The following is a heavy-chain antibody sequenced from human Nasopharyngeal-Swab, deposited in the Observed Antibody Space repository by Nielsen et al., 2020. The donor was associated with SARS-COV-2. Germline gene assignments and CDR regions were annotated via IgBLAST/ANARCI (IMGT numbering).Heavy chain of an antibody. CDR3: ARDGPYVGYAFDD. V-gene: IGHV4-39*07. D-gene: IGHD5-18*01. Sequence: SETLSLTCTVSGGSISSSSYYWGWIRQPPGKGLECIGTVYYSGSTNYNPPLKSRVTISADTSKKQFSLNLSSVTAADTAVYYCARDGPYVGYAFDDWGQGTLVTVSS. J-gene: IGHJ4*02. CDR2: VYYSGST. CDR1: GGSISSSSYY.